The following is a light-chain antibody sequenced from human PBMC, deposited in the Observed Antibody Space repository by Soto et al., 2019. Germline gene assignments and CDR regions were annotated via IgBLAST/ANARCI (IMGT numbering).Light chain of an antibody. Sequence: EIVLTQSPATLSLSPGERATLSCRASQSVSSYLAWYQQKPGQAPRLLIYDASNRATGIPARFRDSGSGTDFTLTISSLEPEDFAVYYCQQRRNFPRTFGQGTKLEIK. CDR1: QSVSSY. V-gene: IGKV3-11*01. CDR2: DAS. J-gene: IGKJ2*01. CDR3: QQRRNFPRT.